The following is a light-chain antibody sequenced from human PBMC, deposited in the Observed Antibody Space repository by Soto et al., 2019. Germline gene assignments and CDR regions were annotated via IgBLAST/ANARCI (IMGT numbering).Light chain of an antibody. CDR2: AAS. Sequence: DILLTQSPSTLSASVGDRFTITCRASQNISSYLAWYQQKPGKAPKLLIYAASSLQKGVPSRFSGSGSGTDFTLTINSLQPEDFATYYCQQSYSAPRTFGQGTKVDIK. CDR1: QNISSY. J-gene: IGKJ1*01. CDR3: QQSYSAPRT. V-gene: IGKV1-39*01.